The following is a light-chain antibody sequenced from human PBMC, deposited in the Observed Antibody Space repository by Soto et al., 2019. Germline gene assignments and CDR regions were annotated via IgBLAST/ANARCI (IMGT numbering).Light chain of an antibody. CDR3: QQYGRSWT. Sequence: EIVLTQSPGTLSLSPVERATLSCMASQSVSSSYLAWYQQRPGQAPRLLIYGASSRATGIPDRFSGSGSGTDFTLTISRLEPEDFAVYYCQQYGRSWTFGQGTKVDNK. CDR2: GAS. CDR1: QSVSSSY. J-gene: IGKJ1*01. V-gene: IGKV3-20*01.